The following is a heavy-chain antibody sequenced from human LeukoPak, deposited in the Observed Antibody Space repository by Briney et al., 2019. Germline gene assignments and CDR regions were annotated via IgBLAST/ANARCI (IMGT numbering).Heavy chain of an antibody. Sequence: PGGSLRLSCAASGFTFSSYEMNWVRQAPGKGLEWVSYISSSGSTIYYTDSVKGRFTISRDNAKNSLYLQMNSLRAEDTAAYYCASGGPSPLSDYWGQGTLVTVSS. V-gene: IGHV3-48*03. CDR1: GFTFSSYE. J-gene: IGHJ4*02. CDR2: ISSSGSTI. D-gene: IGHD3-9*01. CDR3: ASGGPSPLSDY.